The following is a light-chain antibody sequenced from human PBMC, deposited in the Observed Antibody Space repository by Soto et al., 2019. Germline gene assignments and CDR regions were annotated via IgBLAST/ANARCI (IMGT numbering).Light chain of an antibody. Sequence: QSVLTQPPSASGSPGQSVTISCTGTSGDVGGYDYVSWYQQHPGKAPKLMIYEVTKRPLGVPDRFSGSKSGNTVSLTVSGLQAEDEADYYCSSYAGSDNPYVFGTGTKLTVL. CDR2: EVT. CDR1: SGDVGGYDY. CDR3: SSYAGSDNPYV. V-gene: IGLV2-8*01. J-gene: IGLJ1*01.